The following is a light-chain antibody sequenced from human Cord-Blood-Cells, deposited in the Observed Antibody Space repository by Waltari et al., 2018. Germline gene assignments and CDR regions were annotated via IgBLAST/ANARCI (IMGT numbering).Light chain of an antibody. CDR2: RNT. J-gene: IGLJ2*01. CDR1: TPHLGSNT. Sequence: QSVLTQPPSASGTPGQRVTISCSGRTPHLGSNTVNWYQQRPGTAPKLLIYRNTQRPSGVPGRFSGSKSGTSASLAISGLQSEDEADYYCAAWDVSLNGVVFGGGTKLTVL. V-gene: IGLV1-44*01. CDR3: AAWDVSLNGVV.